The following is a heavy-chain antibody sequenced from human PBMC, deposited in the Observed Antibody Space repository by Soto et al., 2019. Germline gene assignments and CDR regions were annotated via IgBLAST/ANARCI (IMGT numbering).Heavy chain of an antibody. J-gene: IGHJ4*02. Sequence: ASVKVSCKAPGYTFTGYYMHWVRQAPGQGLEWMGWINPNSGGTNYAQKFQGRVTMTRDTSISTAYMELSRLRSDDTAVYYCARVSRGIAVAGDDYWGQGTLVTVSS. D-gene: IGHD6-19*01. CDR3: ARVSRGIAVAGDDY. CDR1: GYTFTGYY. V-gene: IGHV1-2*02. CDR2: INPNSGGT.